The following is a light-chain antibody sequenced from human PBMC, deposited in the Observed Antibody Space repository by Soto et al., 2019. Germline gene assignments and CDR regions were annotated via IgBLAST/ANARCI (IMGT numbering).Light chain of an antibody. CDR3: QSYNDWPFA. CDR2: GVS. J-gene: IGKJ2*01. CDR1: ESLSYF. Sequence: EIVLTQSPATLSVSPGERVTLSCRATESLSYFLAWYQHKPGQSPRLLIYGVSTRVAGVPSRFSGCGSATDFTLTISSLQSEDLPVYYCQSYNDWPFAFGQGTKLEI. V-gene: IGKV3-15*01.